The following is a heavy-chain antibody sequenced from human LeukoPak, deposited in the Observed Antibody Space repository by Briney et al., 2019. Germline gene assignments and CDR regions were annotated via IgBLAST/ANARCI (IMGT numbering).Heavy chain of an antibody. J-gene: IGHJ6*02. CDR1: GGSISSYY. V-gene: IGHV4-59*01. CDR2: IYYSGST. Sequence: SETLSLTCTVSGGSISSYYWSWIRQPPGKGLEWIGYIYYSGSTNYNPSLKSRVTISVDTSKNQFSLKLSSVTAADTAVYYCARSRQWLVPRGADYYYGMDVWGQGTTVTVSS. D-gene: IGHD6-19*01. CDR3: ARSRQWLVPRGADYYYGMDV.